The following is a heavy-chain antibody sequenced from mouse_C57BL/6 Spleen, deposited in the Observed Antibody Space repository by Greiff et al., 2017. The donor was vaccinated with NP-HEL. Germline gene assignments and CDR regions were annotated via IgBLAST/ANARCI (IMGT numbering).Heavy chain of an antibody. CDR1: GFTFTDYY. CDR2: IRNKANGYPT. CDR3: ARVYYDNYYAMDY. J-gene: IGHJ4*01. V-gene: IGHV7-3*01. Sequence: EVKVVESGGGLVQPGGSLSLSCAASGFTFTDYYMSWVRQPPGKALEWLGFIRNKANGYPTEYSASVKGRFTISRDNSQSILYLQMNALRAEDSATYYCARVYYDNYYAMDYWGQGTSVTVSS. D-gene: IGHD2-4*01.